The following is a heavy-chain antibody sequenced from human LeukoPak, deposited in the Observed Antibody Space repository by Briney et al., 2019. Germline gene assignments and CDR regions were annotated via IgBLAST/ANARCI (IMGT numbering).Heavy chain of an antibody. CDR1: GFTFSSYS. J-gene: IGHJ4*02. V-gene: IGHV3-21*01. CDR2: ISSSSSYI. D-gene: IGHD3-10*01. CDR3: ARDGYGSGSYYNVQSPFDY. Sequence: GGSLRLSCAASGFTFSSYSMNWVRQAPGKGLEWVSSISSSSSYIYYADSVKGRFTISRDNAKNSLYLQMNSLGAEDTAVYYCARDGYGSGSYYNVQSPFDYWGQGTLVTVSS.